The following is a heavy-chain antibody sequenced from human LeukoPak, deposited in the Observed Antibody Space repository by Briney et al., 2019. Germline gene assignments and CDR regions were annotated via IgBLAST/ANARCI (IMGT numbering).Heavy chain of an antibody. V-gene: IGHV3-74*01. Sequence: GGSLRLSCAASGFTFSAYWMHWVRQVPGKGLMWVSRINTDGSSRNYADSVKGRFTISRDNAKNTLYLQMNSLGADDTAVYYCATDDFYDSSDFAGYWGQGTLVAVSS. CDR2: INTDGSSR. CDR1: GFTFSAYW. D-gene: IGHD3-22*01. CDR3: ATDDFYDSSDFAGY. J-gene: IGHJ4*02.